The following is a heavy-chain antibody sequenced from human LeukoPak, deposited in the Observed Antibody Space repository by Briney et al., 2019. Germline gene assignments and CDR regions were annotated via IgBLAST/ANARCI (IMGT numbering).Heavy chain of an antibody. J-gene: IGHJ4*02. CDR3: ARSLRADYYGSGSYYKDYFDY. V-gene: IGHV1-8*03. CDR1: GYTFINSD. D-gene: IGHD3-10*01. Sequence: ASVKVSCKASGYTFINSDINWVRQATGQGGEWMGWMNPSNGNTAYAQKFQGRVTLTRDTSISTAYMEVSSLRSDDTALYYCARSLRADYYGSGSYYKDYFDYWGQGTLVTVSS. CDR2: MNPSNGNT.